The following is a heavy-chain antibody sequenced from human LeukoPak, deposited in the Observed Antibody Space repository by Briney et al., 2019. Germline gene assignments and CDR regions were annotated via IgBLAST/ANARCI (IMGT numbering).Heavy chain of an antibody. CDR1: GITFSSYG. V-gene: IGHV3-30*02. D-gene: IGHD2-2*01. CDR3: AKDTMPPKAGFDP. Sequence: PGGSLRLSCVASGITFSSYGMHWVRQAPGNGLEWVAFIWYDGSNKYYADSVKGRFSISRDNSKNTLYLRMNSLRAEDTAVYYCAKDTMPPKAGFDPWGQGTLVTVS. CDR2: IWYDGSNK. J-gene: IGHJ5*02.